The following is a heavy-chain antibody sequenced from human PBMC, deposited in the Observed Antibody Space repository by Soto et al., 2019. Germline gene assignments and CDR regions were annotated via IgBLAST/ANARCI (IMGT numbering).Heavy chain of an antibody. Sequence: QVQLVQSGAEVKKPGSSVKVSCKASGGTFSSYTISWVRQAPGQGLEWMGRIIPILGIANYAQKIQGRVTITADKYTSTAYMELSSMRSEDTAVYYCAANLYCSGGSCCHYYYYYYMDVWGKGTTVTGSS. CDR2: IIPILGIA. V-gene: IGHV1-69*02. D-gene: IGHD2-15*01. CDR1: GGTFSSYT. CDR3: AANLYCSGGSCCHYYYYYYMDV. J-gene: IGHJ6*03.